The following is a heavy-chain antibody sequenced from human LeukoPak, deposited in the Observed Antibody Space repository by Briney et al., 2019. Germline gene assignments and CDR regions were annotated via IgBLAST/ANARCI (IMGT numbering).Heavy chain of an antibody. CDR3: ARAVGPFDI. CDR2: IWYDGSIK. V-gene: IGHV3-33*01. Sequence: SGGSLRLSCAASGFTFSTYGMHWVRQAPGKGLEWVAVIWYDGSIKYYADSVKGRFTISRDNSKNPLYLQMNSLRAEDTAVYYCARAVGPFDIWGQGTIVIVSS. J-gene: IGHJ3*02. CDR1: GFTFSTYG.